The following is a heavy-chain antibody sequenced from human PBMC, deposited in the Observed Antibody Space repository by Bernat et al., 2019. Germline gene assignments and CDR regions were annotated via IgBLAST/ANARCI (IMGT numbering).Heavy chain of an antibody. CDR1: GGTFSSYA. J-gene: IGHJ4*02. CDR2: IIPDSGGT. D-gene: IGHD4-17*01. CDR3: AREGTTAAFDY. V-gene: IGHV1-2*02. Sequence: QVQLVQSGAAVKKPGSSVKVSCKASGGTFSSYAISWVRQAPGQGLEWMGGIIPDSGGTRYAQEFQGRVTMTRDTSISTAYMELSRLRSDDTAVYYCAREGTTAAFDYWGQGTLVTVSS.